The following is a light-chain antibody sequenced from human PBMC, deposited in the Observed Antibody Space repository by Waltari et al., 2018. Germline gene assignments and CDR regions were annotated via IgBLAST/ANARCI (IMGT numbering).Light chain of an antibody. J-gene: IGLJ2*01. V-gene: IGLV2-11*01. CDR3: CSYAGSYVV. CDR1: SSDVGGYNY. Sequence: SALTQPRSLSGSPGQSVTIPCTGTSSDVGGYNYLPWYQHPPGKAPKLMVYDVSKRPSGVPDRFSGSKSGNTASLTISGLQAEDEADYYCCSYAGSYVVFGGGTKLTVL. CDR2: DVS.